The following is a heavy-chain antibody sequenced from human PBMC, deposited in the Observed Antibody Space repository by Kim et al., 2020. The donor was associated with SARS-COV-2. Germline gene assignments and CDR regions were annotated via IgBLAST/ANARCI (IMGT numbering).Heavy chain of an antibody. J-gene: IGHJ4*02. CDR3: ARSVPIAARPYYFDY. D-gene: IGHD6-6*01. Sequence: SETLSLTCAVYGGSFSGYYWSWIRQPPGKGLEWIGEINHSGSTNYNPSLKSRVTISVDTSKNQFSLKLSSVTAADTAVYYCARSVPIAARPYYFDYWGQGTLVTVSS. V-gene: IGHV4-34*01. CDR2: INHSGST. CDR1: GGSFSGYY.